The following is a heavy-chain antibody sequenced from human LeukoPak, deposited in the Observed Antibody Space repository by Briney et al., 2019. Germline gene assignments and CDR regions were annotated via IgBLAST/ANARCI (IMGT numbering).Heavy chain of an antibody. CDR3: ARLGGSSWQAARY. J-gene: IGHJ4*02. Sequence: GESLKISCKASGYSFTSYWIGWVGKMPGKGLEWMGIIYPGASDTRYSPSFQGQVTISADKSISTAYLQWSSLKASDTAMYYCARLGGSSWQAARYWGQGTLVTVSS. V-gene: IGHV5-51*01. D-gene: IGHD6-13*01. CDR2: IYPGASDT. CDR1: GYSFTSYW.